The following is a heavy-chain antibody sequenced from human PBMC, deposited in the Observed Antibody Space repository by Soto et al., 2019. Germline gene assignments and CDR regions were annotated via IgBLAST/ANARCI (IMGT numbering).Heavy chain of an antibody. CDR1: GGTFSSYA. J-gene: IGHJ5*02. CDR3: ARDTPTAAGIGNWFDP. CDR2: IIPIFGTA. D-gene: IGHD6-13*01. V-gene: IGHV1-69*12. Sequence: QVQLVQSGAEVKKPGSSVKVSCKASGGTFSSYAISWVRQAPGQGLEWMGGIIPIFGTANYAQKFQGRVTITADESTSTAYMELSSLSSEDTAVYYCARDTPTAAGIGNWFDPWCQGTLVTVSS.